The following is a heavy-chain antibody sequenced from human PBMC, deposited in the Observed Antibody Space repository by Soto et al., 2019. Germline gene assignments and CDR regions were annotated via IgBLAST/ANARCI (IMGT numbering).Heavy chain of an antibody. D-gene: IGHD3-3*01. V-gene: IGHV1-69*01. CDR3: ARALITIFGVVTRPLDY. CDR2: IIPIFGTA. J-gene: IGHJ4*02. Sequence: QVQRVQSGAEVKKPGSSVKVSCKASGGTFSSYAISWVRHAPGQGLEWMGGIIPIFGTANYAQKFQGRVTMTADESTSTAYMELSSLRSEDTAGYYCARALITIFGVVTRPLDYWCQGTLVNVSS. CDR1: GGTFSSYA.